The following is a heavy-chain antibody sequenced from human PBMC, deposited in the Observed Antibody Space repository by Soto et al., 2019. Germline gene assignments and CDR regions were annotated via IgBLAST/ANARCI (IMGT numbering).Heavy chain of an antibody. V-gene: IGHV5-51*01. CDR2: IYPGDSDT. CDR3: ARRPQLELRMREALDI. CDR1: GYSFTSYW. D-gene: IGHD1-7*01. Sequence: GESLKISCKGSGYSFTSYWIGWVRQMPGKGLEWMGIIYPGDSDTRYSPSFQGQVTISADKSISTAYLQWSSLKASDTAMYYCARRPQLELRMREALDIWGQGTMVTVSS. J-gene: IGHJ3*02.